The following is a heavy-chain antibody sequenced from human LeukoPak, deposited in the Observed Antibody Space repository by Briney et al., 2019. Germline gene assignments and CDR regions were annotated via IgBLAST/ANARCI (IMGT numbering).Heavy chain of an antibody. V-gene: IGHV3-11*01. CDR1: GFTFSDYY. CDR3: ARVDYYYYYMDV. J-gene: IGHJ6*03. CDR2: VSSSGSTI. Sequence: GGSLRLSCAASGFTFSDYYMSWIRQAPGKGLEWVSYVSSSGSTIYYADSVKGRFTISRDNAKNSLYLQMNSLRAEDTAVYYCARVDYYYYYMDVWGKGTTVTVSS.